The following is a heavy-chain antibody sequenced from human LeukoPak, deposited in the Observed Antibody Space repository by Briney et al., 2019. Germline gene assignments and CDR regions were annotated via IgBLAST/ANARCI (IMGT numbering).Heavy chain of an antibody. CDR2: ISSGSTYI. Sequence: GGSLRLSCAASEFTFSSYFMNWVRQAPGKGLEWVSSISSGSTYIYYADSVKGRFTISRDNAKNSLYLQMNSLRAEDTAVYYCARDGGDSGSYFYYYYYMDVWGKGTTVTVSS. J-gene: IGHJ6*03. CDR1: EFTFSSYF. D-gene: IGHD1-26*01. CDR3: ARDGGDSGSYFYYYYYMDV. V-gene: IGHV3-21*01.